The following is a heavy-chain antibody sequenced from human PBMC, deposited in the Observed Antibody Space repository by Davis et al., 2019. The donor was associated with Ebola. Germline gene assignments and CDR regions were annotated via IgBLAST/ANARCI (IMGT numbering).Heavy chain of an antibody. V-gene: IGHV5-51*01. CDR3: ARDPGYSSSWYDY. CDR1: GYSFTGHW. Sequence: GESLKISCQISGYSFTGHWIGWVRQMPGKGLEWMGIIYPGDSDTRYSPSFQGQVTISADKSISTAYLQWSSLKASDTAMYYCARDPGYSSSWYDYWGQGTLVTVSS. D-gene: IGHD6-13*01. CDR2: IYPGDSDT. J-gene: IGHJ4*02.